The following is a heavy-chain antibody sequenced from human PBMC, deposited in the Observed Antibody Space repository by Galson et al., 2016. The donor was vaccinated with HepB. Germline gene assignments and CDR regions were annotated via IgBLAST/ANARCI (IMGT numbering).Heavy chain of an antibody. CDR2: IYTSGST. CDR3: ASGFRRAVRGVIPPHGDFDY. Sequence: LSLTCVAYGGSISSGGYYWSWIRQPAGKGLEWIGRIYTSGSTNYNPSLQSRVTISVDTSKNQFPLNLSSVTAADTAVYYCASGFRRAVRGVIPPHGDFDYGGEGPLVTVSS. V-gene: IGHV4-61*02. CDR1: GGSISSGGYY. D-gene: IGHD3-10*01. J-gene: IGHJ4*02.